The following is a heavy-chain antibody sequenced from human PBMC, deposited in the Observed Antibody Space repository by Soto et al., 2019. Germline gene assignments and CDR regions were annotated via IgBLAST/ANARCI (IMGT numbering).Heavy chain of an antibody. CDR2: ISGSGGST. CDR3: TGRYFDWLSHLLLDY. V-gene: IGHV3-23*01. Sequence: GGSLRLSCAASGLTFSSYAMNWVRQAPGKGLEWVSAISGSGGSTYYADSVKGRFTISRDDSKNTLYLQMNSLKTEDTAVYYCTGRYFDWLSHLLLDYWGQGTLVTVSS. J-gene: IGHJ4*02. CDR1: GLTFSSYA. D-gene: IGHD3-9*01.